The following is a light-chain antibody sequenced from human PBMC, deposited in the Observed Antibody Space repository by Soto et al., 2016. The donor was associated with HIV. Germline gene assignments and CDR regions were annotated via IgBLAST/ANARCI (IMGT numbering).Light chain of an antibody. Sequence: DIQMTQSPSTLSASVGDRVTITCRASQSISSWLAWYQQKPGKAPKLLIYKASSLESGVASDFSGSGSGTEFTLTINSLQPDDFATYYCQQYNSYPWTFGQGTKVGNQT. CDR1: QSISSW. CDR2: KAS. V-gene: IGKV1-5*03. CDR3: QQYNSYPWT. J-gene: IGKJ1*01.